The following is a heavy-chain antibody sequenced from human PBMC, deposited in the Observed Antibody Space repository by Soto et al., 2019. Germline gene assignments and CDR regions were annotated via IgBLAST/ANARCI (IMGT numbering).Heavy chain of an antibody. J-gene: IGHJ4*01. V-gene: IGHV3-15*07. Sequence: EVLLVESGGGFVKPGGSLRLSCAASGFIFSDAWINWVRQAPGKGLEWVGRIKSKTDGGTTDFAAPVKGRFAISRDDSRDMVYMQMNSLKTEDAAVYYCTTDSLITRTLVRFDIWGHGTLVTVS. D-gene: IGHD3-22*01. CDR2: IKSKTDGGTT. CDR3: TTDSLITRTLVRFDI. CDR1: GFIFSDAW.